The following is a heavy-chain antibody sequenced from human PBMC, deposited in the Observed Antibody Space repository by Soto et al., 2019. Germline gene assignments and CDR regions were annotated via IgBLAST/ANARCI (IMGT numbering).Heavy chain of an antibody. CDR1: GFTFSSYA. CDR3: AKGFNTSSHLRGCDY. D-gene: IGHD6-13*01. J-gene: IGHJ4*02. Sequence: EGSLRLSCAASGFTFSSYAMSWVRQAPGKWLEWVSAISGSGGSTYYADTVKARFTISRDNSKTTRYLQMNTRRAEDTAVYSFAKGFNTSSHLRGCDYWGQGTLVTVSS. V-gene: IGHV3-23*01. CDR2: ISGSGGST.